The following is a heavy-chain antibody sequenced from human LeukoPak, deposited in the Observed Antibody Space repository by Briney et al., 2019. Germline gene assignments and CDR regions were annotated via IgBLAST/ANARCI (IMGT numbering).Heavy chain of an antibody. CDR1: GFTVSSNY. V-gene: IGHV3-66*02. CDR2: IYSGGST. J-gene: IGHJ4*02. D-gene: IGHD6-6*01. CDR3: ARDRVSSSSQDY. Sequence: GGSLRLSCAASGFTVSSNYMSWVRQAPGKGLEWVSVIYSGGSTYYADSVKGRFTISRDNSKNTLYLQMNSRRAEDTAVYYCARDRVSSSSQDYWGQGTLVTVSS.